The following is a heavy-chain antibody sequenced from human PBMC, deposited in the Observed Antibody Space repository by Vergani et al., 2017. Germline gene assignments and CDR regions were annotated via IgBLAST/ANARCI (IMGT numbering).Heavy chain of an antibody. CDR3: ARGNYCSSTSCYTEERINWFDP. CDR2: ITPFNGNT. V-gene: IGHV1-45*02. J-gene: IGHJ5*02. Sequence: QVQLVQSGAEVKKPGASVKVSCKASGYTFTYRYLHWVRQAPGQALEWMGWITPFNGNTNYAQKFQGRVTITADKSTSTAYMELSSLRSEDTAVYYCARGNYCSSTSCYTEERINWFDPWGQGPLVTVSS. CDR1: GYTFTYRY. D-gene: IGHD2-2*02.